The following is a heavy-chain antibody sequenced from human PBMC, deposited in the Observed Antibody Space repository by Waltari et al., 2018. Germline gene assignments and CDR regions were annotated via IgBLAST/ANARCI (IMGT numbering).Heavy chain of an antibody. D-gene: IGHD2-15*01. Sequence: QVQLVQSGAEVKKPGASVKVSCKASGYTFTSYGISWVRQAPGQGLEWMGWISAYNGNTNYAQKLQGRVTMTTDTSTSTAYMELRSLRSGDTAVYYCARGPDVVVVAASNAFDIWGQGTMVTVSS. CDR3: ARGPDVVVVAASNAFDI. V-gene: IGHV1-18*01. CDR1: GYTFTSYG. CDR2: ISAYNGNT. J-gene: IGHJ3*02.